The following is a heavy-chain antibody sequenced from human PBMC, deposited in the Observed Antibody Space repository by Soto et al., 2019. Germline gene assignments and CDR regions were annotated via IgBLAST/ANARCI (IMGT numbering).Heavy chain of an antibody. CDR1: GFTFSSHG. Sequence: QVQLVESGGGVVQPGRSLRLSCAASGFTFSSHGMHWVRQVPGQGLDWVAVISYDGDNKYYADSVKGRFTISRDNSKNTLFRQMNGLRTEDTAVYYCAKDRDVVSDHFEYWGRGTLVTVSS. CDR3: AKDRDVVSDHFEY. CDR2: ISYDGDNK. D-gene: IGHD2-15*01. J-gene: IGHJ4*02. V-gene: IGHV3-30*18.